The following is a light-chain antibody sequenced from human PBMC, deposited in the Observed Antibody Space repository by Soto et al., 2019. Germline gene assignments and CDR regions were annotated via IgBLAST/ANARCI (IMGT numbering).Light chain of an antibody. Sequence: IQLTQSPSSLSASVGDKVTITCRASRYVNTYLNWYQQRPGKAPKVLIYASTTLQSGVPSRFSGSGSGTDFTLTISSLRPEDFGTYYCQQSYSSPTFGQGTKVEIK. J-gene: IGKJ1*01. V-gene: IGKV1-39*01. CDR3: QQSYSSPT. CDR2: AST. CDR1: RYVNTY.